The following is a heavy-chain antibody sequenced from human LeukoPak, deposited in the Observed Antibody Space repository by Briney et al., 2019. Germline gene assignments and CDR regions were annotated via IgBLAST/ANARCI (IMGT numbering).Heavy chain of an antibody. CDR1: GGSISSYY. D-gene: IGHD3-9*01. V-gene: IGHV4-59*01. CDR3: AREAEYYDILTGYYVRAFDI. Sequence: SETLSLTCTVSGGSISSYYQSWIRQPPGKGLEWIGYVYYSGSTNYNPSLKSRVTISVDTSKNQFSLKLSSVTAADTAVYYCAREAEYYDILTGYYVRAFDIWGQGTMVTVSS. J-gene: IGHJ3*02. CDR2: VYYSGST.